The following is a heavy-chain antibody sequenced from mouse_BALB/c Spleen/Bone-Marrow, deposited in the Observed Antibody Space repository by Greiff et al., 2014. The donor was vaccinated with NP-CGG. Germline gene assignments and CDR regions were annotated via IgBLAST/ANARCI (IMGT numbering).Heavy chain of an antibody. Sequence: EVKLVESGPGLVKPSQSLSLTCTVPGYSITSDYAWNWIRQFPGNKLEWMGYISYSGSTSYNPSLKSRISITRDTSKNQFFLQLNSVTTEDTATYYCARDYFDYWGQGTTLTVSS. CDR3: ARDYFDY. V-gene: IGHV3-2*02. J-gene: IGHJ2*01. CDR1: GYSITSDYA. CDR2: ISYSGST.